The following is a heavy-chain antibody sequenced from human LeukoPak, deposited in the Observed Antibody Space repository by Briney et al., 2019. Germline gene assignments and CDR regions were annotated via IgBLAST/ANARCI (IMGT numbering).Heavy chain of an antibody. CDR2: ISGSGGST. CDR3: AKQVHSRSGGGGAYFDY. D-gene: IGHD6-13*01. J-gene: IGHJ4*02. Sequence: GGSLRLSCAASGFTFSSYAMSWVRQAPGKWLEWVSAISGSGGSTYYADSVKGRFTISRDNSKNTLYLQMNSLRAEDTAVYYWAKQVHSRSGGGGAYFDYWGQGTLVTVSS. CDR1: GFTFSSYA. V-gene: IGHV3-23*01.